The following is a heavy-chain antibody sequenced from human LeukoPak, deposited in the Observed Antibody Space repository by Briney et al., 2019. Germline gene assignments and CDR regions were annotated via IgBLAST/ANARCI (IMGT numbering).Heavy chain of an antibody. CDR1: GFTFSSYG. J-gene: IGHJ6*02. D-gene: IGHD2-15*01. CDR2: IRYDGSNK. V-gene: IGHV3-30*02. Sequence: GGSLRLSCAASGFTFSSYGMHWVRQAPGKGLEWVAFIRYDGSNKYYADSVKGRFTISRDNSKNTLYLQMNSLRAEDTAVYYCAKLGYCSGGSCYYYGMDVWGQGTTVTVSS. CDR3: AKLGYCSGGSCYYYGMDV.